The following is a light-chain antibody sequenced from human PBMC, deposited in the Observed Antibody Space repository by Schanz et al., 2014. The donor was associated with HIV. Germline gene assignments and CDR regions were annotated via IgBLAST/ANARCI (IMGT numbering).Light chain of an antibody. CDR1: QDISTY. CDR3: QQLNSYFI. J-gene: IGKJ3*01. V-gene: IGKV1-9*01. CDR2: AAS. Sequence: DIQLSQSPSFLSASVGDRVTVTCRASQDISTYLAWYQQKPGKAPKLLIYAASTLQTGVPSRFSGSGSGTDFTLTISSLQPEDFATYYCQQLNSYFIFGPGTKVEIK.